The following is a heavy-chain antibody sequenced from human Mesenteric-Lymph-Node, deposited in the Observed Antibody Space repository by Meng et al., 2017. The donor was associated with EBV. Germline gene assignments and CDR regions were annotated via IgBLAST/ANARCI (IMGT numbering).Heavy chain of an antibody. CDR1: GVSISSGNW. CDR3: ARVMFTDSVKNYFDP. Sequence: QVQLQESGPGLVKPSGTLSLTCAVSGVSISSGNWWSWVRQPPGKGLEWIGEIFHGGTTNYNPPLKGRVTISVDTSKNHFSLSLTSVTAADTAVYYCARVMFTDSVKNYFDPWGQGTLVTVFS. D-gene: IGHD1-7*01. V-gene: IGHV4-4*02. CDR2: IFHGGTT. J-gene: IGHJ5*02.